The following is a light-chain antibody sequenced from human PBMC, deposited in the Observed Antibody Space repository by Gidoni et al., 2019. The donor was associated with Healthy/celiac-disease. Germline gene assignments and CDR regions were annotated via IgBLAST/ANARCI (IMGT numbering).Light chain of an antibody. Sequence: VLTQSPATLSLSPGERATLSCRASQSVSSYLAWYQQKPGQAPRLLIYDASNRATGIPARFSGSGSGTDFTLTISSLEPEDFAVYYCQQRSNWLFTFGPGTKVDIK. CDR3: QQRSNWLFT. J-gene: IGKJ3*01. CDR1: QSVSSY. V-gene: IGKV3-11*01. CDR2: DAS.